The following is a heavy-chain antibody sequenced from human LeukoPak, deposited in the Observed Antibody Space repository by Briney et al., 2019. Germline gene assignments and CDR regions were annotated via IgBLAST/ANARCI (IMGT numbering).Heavy chain of an antibody. CDR3: ATSLRVVRGVINAFDI. CDR1: GYTFTGYY. Sequence: ASVKVSCKASGYTFTGYYMHWMRQAPGQGLEWMGWINPNSGGTNYAQKLQGRVTMTTDTSTSTAYMELRSLRSDDTAVYYCATSLRVVRGVINAFDIWGQGTMVTVSS. J-gene: IGHJ3*02. D-gene: IGHD3-10*01. V-gene: IGHV1-2*02. CDR2: INPNSGGT.